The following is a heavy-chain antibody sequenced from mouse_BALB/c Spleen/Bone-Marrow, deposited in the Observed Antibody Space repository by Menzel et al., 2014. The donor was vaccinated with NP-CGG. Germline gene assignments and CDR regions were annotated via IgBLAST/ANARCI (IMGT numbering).Heavy chain of an antibody. D-gene: IGHD2-4*01. Sequence: VQLQQSGAELVKPGASVKLSCTASGFNIKDTYMHWVKQRPEQGLEWIGRIDPVNGNTKYDPKFQGKATITADTSSNTAYLQLSSLTSEDTAVYYCATMITDWYFDDWGAGTTVTVSS. CDR3: ATMITDWYFDD. CDR1: GFNIKDTY. V-gene: IGHV14-3*02. CDR2: IDPVNGNT. J-gene: IGHJ1*01.